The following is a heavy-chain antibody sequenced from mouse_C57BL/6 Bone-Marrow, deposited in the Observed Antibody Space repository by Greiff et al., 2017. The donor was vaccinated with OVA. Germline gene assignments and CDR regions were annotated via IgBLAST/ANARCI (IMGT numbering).Heavy chain of an antibody. Sequence: QVQLQQSDAELVKPGASVKISCKVSGYTFTDHTINWMKQRPEQGLEWIGYIYPRDGSTKYNEKFKGKATLTADKASSTAYIQLSSLTSEDSSVDFCARFRYYGRYWYFDFWGTGTTVTVSA. V-gene: IGHV1-78*01. D-gene: IGHD1-1*01. CDR2: IYPRDGST. CDR3: ARFRYYGRYWYFDF. CDR1: GYTFTDHT. J-gene: IGHJ1*03.